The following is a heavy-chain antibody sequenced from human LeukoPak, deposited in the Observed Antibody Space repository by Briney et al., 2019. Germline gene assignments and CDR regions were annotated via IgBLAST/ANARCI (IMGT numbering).Heavy chain of an antibody. CDR3: AKDRVYYYDSSGYYPYWYFDL. Sequence: GGSLRLSCAASGFTFSSYWMSWVRQAPGKGLEWVSAISGSGTTTFSADSVKGRFTISRDNSKNTLYLQMNSLRAEDTAVYYCAKDRVYYYDSSGYYPYWYFDLWGRGTLVTVSS. CDR2: ISGSGTTT. D-gene: IGHD3-22*01. V-gene: IGHV3-23*01. CDR1: GFTFSSYW. J-gene: IGHJ2*01.